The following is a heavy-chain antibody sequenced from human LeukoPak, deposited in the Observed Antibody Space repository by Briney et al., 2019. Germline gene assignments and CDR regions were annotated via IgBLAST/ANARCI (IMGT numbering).Heavy chain of an antibody. V-gene: IGHV4-59*12. J-gene: IGHJ4*02. D-gene: IGHD2-2*01. Sequence: SETLSLTCTVSGGSISNYYWSWIRQAPGKGLEWIGYMYYSGSTNYNPSLKSRVTISADMSKNQFSLKLSSVTAADTAVYYCARESGYCSSTSCYNYFDYWGQGTLVTVSS. CDR2: MYYSGST. CDR3: ARESGYCSSTSCYNYFDY. CDR1: GGSISNYY.